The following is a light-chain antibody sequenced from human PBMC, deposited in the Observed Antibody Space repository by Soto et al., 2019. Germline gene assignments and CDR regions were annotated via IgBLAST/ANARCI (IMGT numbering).Light chain of an antibody. CDR1: QSVASSF. CDR3: QQFATSPCT. V-gene: IGKV3-20*01. Sequence: EIVLTQSPGTLSLSPGERATLSCRASQSVASSFLAWYQQKPGQAPRLLIYGASSRATGIHDRFSGSGSGTDFTLTITRLEPEDFAVYYCQQFATSPCTFGPGTTVDF. J-gene: IGKJ3*01. CDR2: GAS.